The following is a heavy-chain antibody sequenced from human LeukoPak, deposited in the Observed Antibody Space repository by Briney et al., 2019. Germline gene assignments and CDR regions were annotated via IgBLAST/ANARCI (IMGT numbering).Heavy chain of an antibody. CDR3: STSPSFGSSWYQFNY. J-gene: IGHJ4*02. D-gene: IGHD6-13*01. CDR1: GFTFSSYA. CDR2: ISGRDGRT. Sequence: QAGGSLRLSCAASGFTFSSYAMSWVRQAPGRGLEWVSAISGRDGRTYYTDSVKGRFTISRDNSRDTLYLQMNSLRAEDTAAYYCSTSPSFGSSWYQFNYWGQGTLVTVSS. V-gene: IGHV3-23*01.